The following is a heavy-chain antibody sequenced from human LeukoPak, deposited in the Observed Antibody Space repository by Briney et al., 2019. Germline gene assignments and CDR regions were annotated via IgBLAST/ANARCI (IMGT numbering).Heavy chain of an antibody. CDR3: ARGGLYSSSWYGRIYYYGMDV. CDR2: INHSGST. J-gene: IGHJ6*02. CDR1: GGSFSGYY. Sequence: SETLSLTCAVYGGSFSGYYWSWIRQPPGKGLEWIGEINHSGSTNYNPSLKSRVTISVDTSKNQFSLKPSSVTAADTAVYYCARGGLYSSSWYGRIYYYGMDVWGQGTTVTVSS. V-gene: IGHV4-34*01. D-gene: IGHD6-13*01.